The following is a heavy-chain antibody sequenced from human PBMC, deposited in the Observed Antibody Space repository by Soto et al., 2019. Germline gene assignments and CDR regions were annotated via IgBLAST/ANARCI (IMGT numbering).Heavy chain of an antibody. D-gene: IGHD2-15*01. CDR2: IYYSGST. J-gene: IGHJ4*02. V-gene: IGHV4-59*01. CDR3: ARVYCSGGSCYNDY. Sequence: SETLSLTCTVAGGSISSYYWRWIRQPPGKGLEWIGYIYYSGSTNYNPSLKSRVTISVDTSKNQFSLKLSSVTAADTAVYYCARVYCSGGSCYNDYWGQGTLVTVSS. CDR1: GGSISSYY.